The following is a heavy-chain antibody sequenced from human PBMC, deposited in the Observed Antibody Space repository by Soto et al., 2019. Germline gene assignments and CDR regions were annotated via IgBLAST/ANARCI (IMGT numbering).Heavy chain of an antibody. CDR1: GFTFSTYA. CDR3: AHPRGYGVFDAYDI. D-gene: IGHD2-8*01. Sequence: PGGSLRLSCTASGFTFSTYAMDWVCQTPGKGLEWVSAISGSGGSTYYADSVQGRFTVSRDNYMNTLYLQMNSLRIEDTAVYYCAHPRGYGVFDAYDIWGQGTMVTVSS. J-gene: IGHJ3*02. CDR2: ISGSGGST. V-gene: IGHV3-23*01.